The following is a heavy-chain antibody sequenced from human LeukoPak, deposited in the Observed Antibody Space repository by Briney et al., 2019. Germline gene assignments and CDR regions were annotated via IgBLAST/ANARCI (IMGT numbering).Heavy chain of an antibody. CDR1: GFTFSTYW. J-gene: IGHJ4*02. Sequence: GGSLRLSCAASGFTFSTYWMHWVRQAPGKGLVWVARIKGDGSSTIYADSVKGRFTISRDNSKNTLYLQTSSLRAEDTAVYYCALPLRDGDFYFDYWGQGALVTVSS. CDR3: ALPLRDGDFYFDY. V-gene: IGHV3-74*01. D-gene: IGHD4-17*01. CDR2: IKGDGSST.